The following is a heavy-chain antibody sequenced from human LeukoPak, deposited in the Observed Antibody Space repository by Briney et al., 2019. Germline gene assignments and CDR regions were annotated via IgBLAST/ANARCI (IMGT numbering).Heavy chain of an antibody. CDR1: GFSVSSNH. CDR3: ARDSSGYSPPDY. V-gene: IGHV3-66*01. D-gene: IGHD3-22*01. J-gene: IGHJ4*02. Sequence: GGSLRLSCVASGFSVSSNHMSWVRQAPGKGLEWVSVIYGGGSTYYAASVKGRFTISRDNSKNTLYLQMNSLRAEDTAVYYCARDSSGYSPPDYWGQGTLVTISS. CDR2: IYGGGST.